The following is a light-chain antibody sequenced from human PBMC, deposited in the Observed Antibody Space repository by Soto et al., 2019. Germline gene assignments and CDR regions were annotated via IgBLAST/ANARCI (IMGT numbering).Light chain of an antibody. J-gene: IGKJ1*01. CDR1: QSLTSSY. CDR3: PHYGYSLWT. Sequence: EMVLTQSRATLSLSPGERATLSCRASQSLTSSYLAWYQQRPGQAPSLLIYGGSSRATGIPDRFSGSGSGTDFTLTITRLEPEDFAVYYCPHYGYSLWTFGQGTKVDIK. CDR2: GGS. V-gene: IGKV3-20*01.